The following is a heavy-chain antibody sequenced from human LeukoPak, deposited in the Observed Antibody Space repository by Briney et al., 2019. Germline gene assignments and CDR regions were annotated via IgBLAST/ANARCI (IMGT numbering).Heavy chain of an antibody. CDR3: ARDVFSVAGSPHFDY. D-gene: IGHD6-19*01. V-gene: IGHV4-38-2*02. CDR2: IYHSGST. J-gene: IGHJ4*02. CDR1: GYSISSGYY. Sequence: SETLSLTCTVSGYSISSGYYWGWIRQPPGKGLEWIGSIYHSGSTYYNPSLKSRATISVDTSKNQFSLTLSSVTAADTAVYYCARDVFSVAGSPHFDYWGQGSLVTVSS.